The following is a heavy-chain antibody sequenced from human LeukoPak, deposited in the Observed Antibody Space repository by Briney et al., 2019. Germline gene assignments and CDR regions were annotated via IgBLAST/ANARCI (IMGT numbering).Heavy chain of an antibody. CDR1: GYTFTSYD. D-gene: IGHD1-26*01. CDR2: MNPNSGNT. V-gene: IGHV1-8*01. J-gene: IGHJ4*02. CDR3: ARGRVGATEAPYFDY. Sequence: ASVKVSCKASGYTFTSYDINWVRQATGQGLEWMGWMNPNSGNTGYAQKFQGRVTMTRNTSISTAYMELRSLRSDDTAVYYCARGRVGATEAPYFDYWGQGTLVTVSS.